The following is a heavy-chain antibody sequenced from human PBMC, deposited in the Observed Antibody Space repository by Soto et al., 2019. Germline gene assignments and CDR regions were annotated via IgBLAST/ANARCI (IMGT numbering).Heavy chain of an antibody. J-gene: IGHJ4*02. D-gene: IGHD5-12*01. V-gene: IGHV3-23*01. CDR2: ISGSGDST. Sequence: PGGSLRLSCAASGFTFSTYAMIWVRQAPGKGLEWVSAISGSGDSTYYADSVKGRFTISRDNSKNTLYLQMSSLRAEDTAIYYCAKDSFINLRGYDSYWGQGTLVT. CDR1: GFTFSTYA. CDR3: AKDSFINLRGYDSY.